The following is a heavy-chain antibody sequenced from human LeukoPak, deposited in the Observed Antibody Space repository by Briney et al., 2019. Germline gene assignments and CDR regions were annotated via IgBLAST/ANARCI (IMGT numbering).Heavy chain of an antibody. V-gene: IGHV4-4*07. Sequence: SETLSLTCIVSGGSISSYYCSWIRQPAGKGLEWVGRIYTSGSTNYNPSLKSRVTMSVDTSKNQFSLKLSSVTAADTAVYYCAREGYSSSWGLSAFDIWGQGTMVTVSS. J-gene: IGHJ3*02. D-gene: IGHD6-13*01. CDR3: AREGYSSSWGLSAFDI. CDR1: GGSISSYY. CDR2: IYTSGST.